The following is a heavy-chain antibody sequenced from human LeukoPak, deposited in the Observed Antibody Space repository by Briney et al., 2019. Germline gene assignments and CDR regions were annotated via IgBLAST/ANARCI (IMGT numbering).Heavy chain of an antibody. V-gene: IGHV4-34*01. CDR1: GGSFSGYY. Sequence: PSETLSLTCAVYGGSFSGYYWSWIRQPPGKGLEWIGEINHSGSANYNPSLKSRVTISVDTSKNQFSLKLSSVTAADTAVYYCARFLTGYYFFDYWGQGTLVTVSS. D-gene: IGHD3-9*01. CDR2: INHSGSA. J-gene: IGHJ4*02. CDR3: ARFLTGYYFFDY.